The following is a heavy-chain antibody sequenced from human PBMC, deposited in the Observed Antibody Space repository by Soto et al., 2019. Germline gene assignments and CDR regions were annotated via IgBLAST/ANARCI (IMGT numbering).Heavy chain of an antibody. V-gene: IGHV1-8*01. CDR3: ARATRTYIWGSYRYTDFDY. J-gene: IGHJ4*02. CDR1: GYTFTSYD. Sequence: QVQLVQSGAEVKKPGASVKVSCKASGYTFTSYDINWVRQATGQGLEWMGWMNPNSGNTGYAQKFQGRVTMTRNTSISTAYMELNSLRSEDTAVYYCARATRTYIWGSYRYTDFDYWGQGTLVTVSS. D-gene: IGHD3-16*02. CDR2: MNPNSGNT.